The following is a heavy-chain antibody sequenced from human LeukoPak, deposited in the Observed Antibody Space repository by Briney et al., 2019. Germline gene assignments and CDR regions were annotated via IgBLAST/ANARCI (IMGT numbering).Heavy chain of an antibody. CDR3: ARYGIVPSAHFDY. V-gene: IGHV4-61*02. J-gene: IGHJ4*02. CDR2: IHTSGST. Sequence: SETLSLTCNVSGDSPSSGRYYWSWIRQPAGKGLEWIGRIHTSGSTSYIPSLESRVTISVDTSKNQFSLKLTSATAADTAVYFCARYGIVPSAHFDYWGQGTLVTVSS. D-gene: IGHD2-2*01. CDR1: GDSPSSGRYY.